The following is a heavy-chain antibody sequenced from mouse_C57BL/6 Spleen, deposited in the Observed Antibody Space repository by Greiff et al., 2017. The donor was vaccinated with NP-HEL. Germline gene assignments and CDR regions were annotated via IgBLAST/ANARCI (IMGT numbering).Heavy chain of an antibody. Sequence: EVMLVESGGGLVQPGGSMKLSCVASGFTFSNYWMNWVRQSPEKGLEWVAQIRLKSDNYATHYAESVKGRFTISRDDSKSSVYLQMNNLRAEDTGIYYCTEGLRRDYYAMDYWGQGTSVTVSS. D-gene: IGHD2-2*01. V-gene: IGHV6-3*01. CDR3: TEGLRRDYYAMDY. J-gene: IGHJ4*01. CDR1: GFTFSNYW. CDR2: IRLKSDNYAT.